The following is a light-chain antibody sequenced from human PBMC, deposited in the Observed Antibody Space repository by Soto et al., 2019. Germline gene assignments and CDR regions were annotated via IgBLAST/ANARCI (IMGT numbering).Light chain of an antibody. CDR2: GAS. CDR1: QSISSN. CDR3: QQLNSYPLT. Sequence: ETVMTQSPATLSVSPGERATLSCRASQSISSNLAWYQQKPGQAPRLLIYGASTRATGIPARFTGSGSGTEFTLTISSLQSEDFATYSCQQLNSYPLTFGGGTKVDIK. V-gene: IGKV3-15*01. J-gene: IGKJ4*01.